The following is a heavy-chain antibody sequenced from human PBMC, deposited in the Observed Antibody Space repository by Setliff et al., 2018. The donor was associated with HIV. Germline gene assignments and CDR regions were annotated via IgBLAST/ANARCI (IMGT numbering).Heavy chain of an antibody. CDR1: GGSIRGYY. D-gene: IGHD3-22*01. J-gene: IGHJ4*02. CDR2: VFYTGST. Sequence: SETLSLTCTVSGGSIRGYYWSWLRQPPGKGLEWIGYVFYTGSTTYSPSLKSRLTISVDTPQHQFSLKLTSVTAADTAVYYCARQVPIPGVAVTPIDFWGQGILVTVSS. CDR3: ARQVPIPGVAVTPIDF. V-gene: IGHV4-59*08.